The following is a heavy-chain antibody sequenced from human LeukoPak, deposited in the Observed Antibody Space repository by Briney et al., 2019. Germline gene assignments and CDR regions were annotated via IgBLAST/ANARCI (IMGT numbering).Heavy chain of an antibody. D-gene: IGHD2-2*01. Sequence: SETLSLTCSVSGGSISSSRYYWGWIRQPPGKGLEWIGSIDKGGSTSYNPSLKSRVTISLDTSKNQFSLKLSSVTAADTAVYYCAIKRGLVPAGDFHYWGQGTLVTVSS. CDR3: AIKRGLVPAGDFHY. CDR1: GGSISSSRYY. V-gene: IGHV4-39*01. CDR2: IDKGGST. J-gene: IGHJ4*02.